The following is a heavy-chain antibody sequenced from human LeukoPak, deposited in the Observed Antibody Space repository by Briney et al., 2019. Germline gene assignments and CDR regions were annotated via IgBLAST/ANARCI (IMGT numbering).Heavy chain of an antibody. CDR1: GYSISSGYY. CDR3: ARFEYSSSDFDY. J-gene: IGHJ4*02. CDR2: IYHSGST. D-gene: IGHD6-6*01. Sequence: SETLSLTCTVSGYSISSGYYWGWIRPPPGKGLEWIGSIYHSGSTYYNPSLKSRVTISVDRSKNQFSLKLSSVTAADTAVYYCARFEYSSSDFDYWGQGTLVTVSS. V-gene: IGHV4-38-2*02.